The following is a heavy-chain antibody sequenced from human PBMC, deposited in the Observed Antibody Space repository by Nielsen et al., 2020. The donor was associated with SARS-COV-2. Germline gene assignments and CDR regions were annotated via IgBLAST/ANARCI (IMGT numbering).Heavy chain of an antibody. Sequence: GESLKISCAASGFTFSNYWMHWVRQAPGKGLVWVSRINSDGSSTSYADSVKGRFTISRENAKNSFYLQMNSLRAEDTAVYHCARVVGNWFDPWGQGTLVTVSS. CDR1: GFTFSNYW. D-gene: IGHD2-21*01. V-gene: IGHV3-74*01. CDR2: INSDGSST. CDR3: ARVVGNWFDP. J-gene: IGHJ5*02.